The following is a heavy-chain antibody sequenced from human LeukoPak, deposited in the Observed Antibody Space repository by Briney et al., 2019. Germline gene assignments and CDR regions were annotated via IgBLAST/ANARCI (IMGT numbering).Heavy chain of an antibody. V-gene: IGHV4-61*01. D-gene: IGHD1-26*01. CDR2: IYYCGST. Sequence: SETLSLTCTVSGGSVSSGSYYWSWIRQPPGKGLEWIGYIYYCGSTNYNPSLKSRVTISVDTSKNQFSLKLSSVTAADTAVYYCARDHELLLDYWGQGTLVTVSS. CDR1: GGSVSSGSYY. CDR3: ARDHELLLDY. J-gene: IGHJ4*02.